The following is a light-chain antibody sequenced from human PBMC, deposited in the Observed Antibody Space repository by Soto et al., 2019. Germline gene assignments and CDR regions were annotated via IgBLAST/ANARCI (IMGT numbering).Light chain of an antibody. CDR3: QHYYSAPFS. CDR2: WAS. J-gene: IGKJ2*01. CDR1: QSILFSSTGRNH. Sequence: DIVMTQSPESLAVSLGERATINCKSNQSILFSSTGRNHLAWYQQKPGLPPKLIIYWASTRESGVPDRFSGGGSGTDFTLTITSLQAEDVATYYCQHYYSAPFSFGQGTTLQMK. V-gene: IGKV4-1*01.